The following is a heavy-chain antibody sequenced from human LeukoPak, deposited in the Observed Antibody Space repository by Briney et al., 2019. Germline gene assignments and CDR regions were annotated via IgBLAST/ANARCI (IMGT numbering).Heavy chain of an antibody. Sequence: RAGGSLRLSCAASGFTFDDYGMSWGRQAPGKGLEWGSGINWNGGSTGYADSVKGRFTISSDNAKNSLYLQMNSLRAEDTALYYCARASNYYDSSGYYGYWGQGTLVTVSS. J-gene: IGHJ4*02. CDR1: GFTFDDYG. CDR3: ARASNYYDSSGYYGY. CDR2: INWNGGST. D-gene: IGHD3-22*01. V-gene: IGHV3-20*04.